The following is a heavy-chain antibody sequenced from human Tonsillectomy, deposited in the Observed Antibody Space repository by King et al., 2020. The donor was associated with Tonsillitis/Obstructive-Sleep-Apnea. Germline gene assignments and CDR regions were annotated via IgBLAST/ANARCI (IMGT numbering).Heavy chain of an antibody. Sequence: VQLVESGGGVVQPGRSLRLSCAASGFTFSSYAMHWVRQAPGKGLEWVAVISYDGSNKYYADSVKGRFTISRDNSKNTLYLQMNSLRVEDTAVYYCARQLDLRIEDGMDVWGQGTTVTVS. CDR3: ARQLDLRIEDGMDV. CDR2: ISYDGSNK. D-gene: IGHD1-7*01. CDR1: GFTFSSYA. V-gene: IGHV3-30*04. J-gene: IGHJ6*02.